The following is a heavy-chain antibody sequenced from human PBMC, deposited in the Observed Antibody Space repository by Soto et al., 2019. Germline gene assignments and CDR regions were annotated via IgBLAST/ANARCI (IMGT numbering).Heavy chain of an antibody. D-gene: IGHD6-6*01. Sequence: GGSLRLSCAASGFTFSSYGMHWVRQAPGKGLEWVAVISYDGSNKYYADSVKGRFTISRDNSKNTLYLQMNSLRAEDTAVYYCAKGRIAARRVDYYFDYWGQGTLVTVSS. CDR3: AKGRIAARRVDYYFDY. V-gene: IGHV3-30*18. CDR2: ISYDGSNK. CDR1: GFTFSSYG. J-gene: IGHJ4*02.